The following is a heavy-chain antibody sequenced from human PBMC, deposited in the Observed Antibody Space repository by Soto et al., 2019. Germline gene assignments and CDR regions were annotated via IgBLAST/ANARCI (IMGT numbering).Heavy chain of an antibody. D-gene: IGHD2-2*01. CDR1: GFTFSSYW. CDR3: ASLMNIVLLPTATNAFDI. V-gene: IGHV3-74*01. CDR2: IKSDGSLT. Sequence: GSLRLPCAASGFTFSSYWMHWVRQAPGKGLVWVSRIKSDGSLTNYADSVKGRFTISRDNAKNTLYLQMNSLGAEDTAIYYCASLMNIVLLPTATNAFDIWGQGTLVTVSS. J-gene: IGHJ3*02.